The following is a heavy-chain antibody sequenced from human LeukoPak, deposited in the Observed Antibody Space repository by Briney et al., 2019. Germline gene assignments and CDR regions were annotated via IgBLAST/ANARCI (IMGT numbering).Heavy chain of an antibody. V-gene: IGHV3-23*01. D-gene: IGHD3-16*01. Sequence: SGGSLRLSCAASGFTFSSYAMSWVRQAPGKGLEWVSAISGSGGSTYYADSVKGRFTISRDNSKNTLHLQMNGLRAEDTAVYYCARHFGVMFWFDPWGQGTLVTVSS. CDR1: GFTFSSYA. CDR3: ARHFGVMFWFDP. J-gene: IGHJ5*02. CDR2: ISGSGGST.